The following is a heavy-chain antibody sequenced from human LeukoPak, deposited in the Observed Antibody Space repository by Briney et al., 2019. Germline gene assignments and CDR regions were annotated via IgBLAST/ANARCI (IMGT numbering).Heavy chain of an antibody. V-gene: IGHV3-21*01. CDR3: ARDSIGYSYGTGY. Sequence: PGGSLRLSCAASGFTFSSYSMNWVRQATGKGLEWVSSISSSSSYIYYADSVKGRFTISRDNAKNSLYLQMNSLRAEDTAVYYCARDSIGYSYGTGYWGQGTLVTVSS. J-gene: IGHJ4*02. CDR1: GFTFSSYS. D-gene: IGHD5-18*01. CDR2: ISSSSSYI.